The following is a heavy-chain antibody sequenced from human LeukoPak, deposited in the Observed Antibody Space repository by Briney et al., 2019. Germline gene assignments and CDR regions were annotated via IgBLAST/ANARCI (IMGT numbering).Heavy chain of an antibody. J-gene: IGHJ3*02. V-gene: IGHV3-64*01. CDR1: GFTFSSYA. CDR2: ISSNGGST. Sequence: PGGSLRLSCAASGFTFSSYAMHWVRQAPGKGLEYVSAISSNGGSTYYANSVKGRFTISRDNSKNTLYLQMGSLRAEDMAVYYRARGGNSDAFDIWGQGTMVTVSS. CDR3: ARGGNSDAFDI. D-gene: IGHD4-23*01.